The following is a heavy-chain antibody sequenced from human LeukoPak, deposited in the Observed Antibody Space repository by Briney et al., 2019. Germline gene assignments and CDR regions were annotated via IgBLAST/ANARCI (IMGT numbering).Heavy chain of an antibody. V-gene: IGHV3-53*01. CDR3: AKDHHPGYYPTNFDY. CDR2: IYSGGST. CDR1: GFTVSSNY. Sequence: GGSLRLSCAASGFTVSSNYMSWVRQAPGKGLEWVSVIYSGGSTYYADSVKGRFTISRDNSKNTLYLQMNSLRAEDTAIYYCAKDHHPGYYPTNFDYWGQGTLVTVSS. D-gene: IGHD2-2*03. J-gene: IGHJ4*02.